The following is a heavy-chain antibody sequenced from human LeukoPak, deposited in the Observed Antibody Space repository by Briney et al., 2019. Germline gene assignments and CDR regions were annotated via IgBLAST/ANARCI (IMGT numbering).Heavy chain of an antibody. V-gene: IGHV3-7*01. CDR3: GYTNNFYH. CDR1: GLSISGQW. CDR2: IKHDGSEE. D-gene: IGHD3-16*02. J-gene: IGHJ4*02. Sequence: GGSLRLSCVASGLSISGQWMNWVRQAPGQGLEWVANIKHDGSEEYYVDSVKGRFTVSRDDGRNSVSLQMNSVRAEDTAVYYCGYTNNFYHWGQGTLVVVSS.